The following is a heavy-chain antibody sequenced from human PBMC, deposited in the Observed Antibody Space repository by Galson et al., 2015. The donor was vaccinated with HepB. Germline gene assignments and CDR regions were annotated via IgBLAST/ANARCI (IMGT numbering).Heavy chain of an antibody. CDR1: GFSFSDYA. CDR3: TRVIGFCGSVTCTPWFDP. CDR2: IRSKAYGGTT. Sequence: SLRLSCAASGFSFSDYAMSWFRPAPGKGLEWVGLIRSKAYGGTTEYAASVKGRFTISRDDSKSIAYLQMNSLKTEDTAVYHCTRVIGFCGSVTCTPWFDPWGQGILVTVSS. D-gene: IGHD2-2*01. V-gene: IGHV3-49*03. J-gene: IGHJ5*02.